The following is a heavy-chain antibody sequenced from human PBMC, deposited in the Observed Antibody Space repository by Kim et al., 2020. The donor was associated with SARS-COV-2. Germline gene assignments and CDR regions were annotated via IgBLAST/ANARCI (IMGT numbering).Heavy chain of an antibody. D-gene: IGHD5-12*01. Sequence: SETLSLTCTVSGGSISSYYWSWIRQPPGKGLEWIGYIYYSGSTNYNPSLKSRVTISVDTSKNQFSLKLSSVTAADTAVYYCARGPESGYDPTTFDYWGQGPLVTVSS. V-gene: IGHV4-59*13. CDR2: IYYSGST. CDR1: GGSISSYY. CDR3: ARGPESGYDPTTFDY. J-gene: IGHJ4*02.